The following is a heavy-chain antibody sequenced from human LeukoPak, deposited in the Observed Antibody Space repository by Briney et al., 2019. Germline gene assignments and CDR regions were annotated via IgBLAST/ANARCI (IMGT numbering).Heavy chain of an antibody. CDR1: GGSISSYY. J-gene: IGHJ4*02. CDR2: IYYSGST. V-gene: IGHV4-59*01. Sequence: PSETLSLTCTVSGGSISSYYWSWIRQPPGKGLVWIGYIYYSGSTNHNPSLKSRVTISVDTSKNQFSLKLSSVTAADTAVYYCARGDYGSGSYYFDYWGQGTLVTVSS. D-gene: IGHD3-10*01. CDR3: ARGDYGSGSYYFDY.